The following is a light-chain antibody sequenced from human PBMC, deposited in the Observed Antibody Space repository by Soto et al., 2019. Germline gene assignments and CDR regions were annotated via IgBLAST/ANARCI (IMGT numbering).Light chain of an antibody. CDR2: AAS. CDR1: QDIRND. CDR3: LQDYSFPWT. Sequence: GDRVIITCRASQDIRNDIGWYQEKPRQAPKLLIYAASNLQSGVPARFSGSGSGTDFTLTISSVQPEDFATYYCLQDYSFPWTFGQGTKVEV. J-gene: IGKJ1*01. V-gene: IGKV1-6*01.